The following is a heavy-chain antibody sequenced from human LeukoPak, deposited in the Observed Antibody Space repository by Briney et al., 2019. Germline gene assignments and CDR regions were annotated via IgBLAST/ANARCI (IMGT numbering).Heavy chain of an antibody. CDR1: GASVSSGSFY. J-gene: IGHJ4*02. CDR3: ASKKGSGSPFDS. Sequence: SETLSLTCTVSGASVSSGSFYWSWIRQPPGKGLEWIGYIYYSGSTNYNPSLKSRATISVDTSKNQFSLKLSSVTAADTAVYYCASKKGSGSPFDSWGQGTLVTVSS. CDR2: IYYSGST. V-gene: IGHV4-61*01. D-gene: IGHD1-26*01.